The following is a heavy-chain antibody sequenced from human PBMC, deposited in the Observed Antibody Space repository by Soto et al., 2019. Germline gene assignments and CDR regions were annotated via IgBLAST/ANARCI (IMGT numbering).Heavy chain of an antibody. V-gene: IGHV3-23*01. CDR2: ISTSGVIT. D-gene: IGHD5-18*01. CDR1: GFTFSSYG. J-gene: IGHJ4*02. Sequence: GGSLRLSCVVSGFTFSSYGMSWVRQAPGEGLEWVSGISTSGVITHYADSVKGRFSISRDNSKDTLYLQMNSLRVEDMAVYYCAKAGAGSTYGYYFESWGQGTLVTVSS. CDR3: AKAGAGSTYGYYFES.